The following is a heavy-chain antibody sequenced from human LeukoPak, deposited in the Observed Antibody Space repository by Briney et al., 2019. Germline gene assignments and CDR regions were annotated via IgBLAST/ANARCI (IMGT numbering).Heavy chain of an antibody. CDR3: ARETSQKGAHYMDV. V-gene: IGHV4-59*01. D-gene: IGHD3-16*01. CDR2: IYYSGYT. Sequence: SETLSLTCTVSGGSISSYYWSRIRQPPGKGLKWIGNIYYSGYTTYSPSLRSRVTISVDTSKNQFSLKLSSVTAADTAVYYCARETSQKGAHYMDVWGKGTTITISS. J-gene: IGHJ6*03. CDR1: GGSISSYY.